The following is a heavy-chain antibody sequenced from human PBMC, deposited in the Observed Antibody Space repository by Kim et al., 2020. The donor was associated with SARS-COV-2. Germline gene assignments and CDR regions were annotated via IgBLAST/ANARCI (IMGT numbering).Heavy chain of an antibody. J-gene: IGHJ4*02. CDR1: GYTFTSHY. Sequence: ASVKVSCKTSGYTFTSHYLHWVRQAPGQGLEWMGWINPNSGGTNYAQKFQGRVTMTRDTSISTAYMELSRLRSDDTVVYYCARGNTETIDYWGQGTLVTVSS. CDR3: ARGNTETIDY. CDR2: INPNSGGT. V-gene: IGHV1-2*02.